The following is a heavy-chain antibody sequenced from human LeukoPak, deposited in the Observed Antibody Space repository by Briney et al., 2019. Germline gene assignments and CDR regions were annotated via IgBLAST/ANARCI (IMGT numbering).Heavy chain of an antibody. D-gene: IGHD6-19*01. CDR2: INHSGST. CDR3: ARGQGLAVATR. Sequence: PSETLSLTCAVYGGSFSGYYWRWIRQPPGKGLEWIGEINHSGSTNYNPSLKSRVTISVDTSKNQFALKLSSVTAADTAVYYCARGQGLAVATRWGQGALVTVSS. J-gene: IGHJ4*02. CDR1: GGSFSGYY. V-gene: IGHV4-34*01.